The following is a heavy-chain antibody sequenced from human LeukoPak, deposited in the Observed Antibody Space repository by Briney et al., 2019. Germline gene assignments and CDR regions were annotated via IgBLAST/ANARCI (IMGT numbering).Heavy chain of an antibody. D-gene: IGHD5-18*01. V-gene: IGHV1-3*03. CDR3: AREGGYTYGYVY. CDR1: GYTFTNYA. J-gene: IGHJ4*02. Sequence: ASVKVSCKASGYTFTNYAMHWERQAPGQRLEWMGWINADNGDTKYSQEFQGRVTITSDTSASTAYMELSSLRSGDMAVYYCAREGGYTYGYVYWGQGTLVTVSS. CDR2: INADNGDT.